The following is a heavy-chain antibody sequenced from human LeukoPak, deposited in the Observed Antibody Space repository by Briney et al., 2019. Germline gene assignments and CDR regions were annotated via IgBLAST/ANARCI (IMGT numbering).Heavy chain of an antibody. V-gene: IGHV4-34*01. J-gene: IGHJ6*02. CDR2: INHSGST. D-gene: IGHD2-15*01. Sequence: PSETLSLTCAVYGGSFSDYYWTWIRQPPGKGLEWIGEINHSGSTNYNPSLKSRVTISVDTSKKQFFLRLSSVTAADTAVYYCARFGSGDGMDVWGQGTTVTVSS. CDR1: GGSFSDYY. CDR3: ARFGSGDGMDV.